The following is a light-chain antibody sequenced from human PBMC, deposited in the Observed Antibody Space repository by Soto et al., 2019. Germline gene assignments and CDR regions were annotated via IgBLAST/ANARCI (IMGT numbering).Light chain of an antibody. CDR3: QQYDSSPRT. CDR2: GTS. V-gene: IGKV3-20*01. Sequence: PGERATLSCRASQSVSSYSLAWYQQKPGQAPRLVMYGTSNRATGIPDRFSGSGSGTDFTLTISRLEPEDFAVYYCQQYDSSPRTFGQGTKVDIK. CDR1: QSVSSYS. J-gene: IGKJ1*01.